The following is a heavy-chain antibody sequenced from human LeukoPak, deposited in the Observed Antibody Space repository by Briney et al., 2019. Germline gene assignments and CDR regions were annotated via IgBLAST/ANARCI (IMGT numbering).Heavy chain of an antibody. CDR3: ARSGLSGLPNFGFAEYFQH. D-gene: IGHD3-3*01. CDR2: ISGSGGST. CDR1: GFTFSSYA. Sequence: QAGGSLRLSCAASGFTFSSYAMSWVRQAPGKGLEWASAISGSGGSTYYADSVKGRFTISRDNSKNTLYLQMSSLRAEDTAVYYCARSGLSGLPNFGFAEYFQHWGQGTLVTVSS. J-gene: IGHJ1*01. V-gene: IGHV3-23*01.